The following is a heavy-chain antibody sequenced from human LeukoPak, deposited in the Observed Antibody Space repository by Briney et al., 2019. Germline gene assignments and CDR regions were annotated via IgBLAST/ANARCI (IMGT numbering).Heavy chain of an antibody. CDR3: ARGKEYIDY. V-gene: IGHV4-39*01. Sequence: PSETLSLTCTVSGGSISSSTYYWGWIRQPPGKGLEWIGSIYYSGSTYYNTSLKSRVTISVDTSKNQFSLKLRSVTAADTAVYNCARGKEYIDYWGQGTLVTVSS. CDR2: IYYSGST. D-gene: IGHD6-6*01. CDR1: GGSISSSTYY. J-gene: IGHJ4*02.